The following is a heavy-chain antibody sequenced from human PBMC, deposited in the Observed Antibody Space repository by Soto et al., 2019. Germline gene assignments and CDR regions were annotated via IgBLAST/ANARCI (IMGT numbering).Heavy chain of an antibody. J-gene: IGHJ3*02. CDR1: GFTFSGYA. Sequence: EVQLLESGGGLVQPGGSLRLSCAASGFTFSGYAIIWVRQAPGKGLEWVSTISGGGDGTYYADSVKGRFTISRDNSRDTVYLQMGRLRAEDTAVYYCATKGPGSLTTYCSGGGWQYAFDIWGQGTMVTVSS. D-gene: IGHD2-15*01. CDR2: ISGGGDGT. V-gene: IGHV3-23*01. CDR3: ATKGPGSLTTYCSGGGWQYAFDI.